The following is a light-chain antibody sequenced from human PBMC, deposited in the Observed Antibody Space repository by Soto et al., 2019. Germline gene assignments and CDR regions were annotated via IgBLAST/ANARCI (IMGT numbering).Light chain of an antibody. CDR2: DAS. CDR1: QNINNY. Sequence: DIQMTQSPSSLSASVGDRVTITCQASQNINNYLNWYQQKPGRAPKLLIYDASNLEAGVPSRFRGSGSGTDFNFTSSRLQPEDIATYYCQQYENLPTFGQGTRLEIK. CDR3: QQYENLPT. V-gene: IGKV1-33*01. J-gene: IGKJ5*01.